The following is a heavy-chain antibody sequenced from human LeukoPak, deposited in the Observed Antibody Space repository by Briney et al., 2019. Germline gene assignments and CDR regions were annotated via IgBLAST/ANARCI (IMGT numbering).Heavy chain of an antibody. CDR2: ISGGGGST. CDR3: ARHSSSLVSNWFDP. J-gene: IGHJ5*02. CDR1: GFTFSSYA. D-gene: IGHD6-13*01. Sequence: PGGSLRLSCAASGFTFSSYALSWVRQAPGKGLDWVSAISGGGGSTYYADSVKGRFTISRDNSKNTLYLQMNSLRAEDTAVHYCARHSSSLVSNWFDPWGQGTLVTVSS. V-gene: IGHV3-23*01.